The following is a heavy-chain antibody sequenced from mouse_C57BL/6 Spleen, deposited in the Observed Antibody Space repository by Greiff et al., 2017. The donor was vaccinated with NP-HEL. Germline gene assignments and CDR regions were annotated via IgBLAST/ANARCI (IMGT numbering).Heavy chain of an antibody. V-gene: IGHV5-6*01. J-gene: IGHJ1*03. Sequence: EVKLMESGGDLVKPGGSLKLSCAASGFTFSSYGMSWVRQTPDKRLEWVATISSGGSYTYYPDRVKGRFTISRDNTKNTLYLQMRGLKSENTAMYYCARHDPYYYGSTPSWYFDVWGTGTTVTVSS. CDR3: ARHDPYYYGSTPSWYFDV. CDR2: ISSGGSYT. D-gene: IGHD1-1*01. CDR1: GFTFSSYG.